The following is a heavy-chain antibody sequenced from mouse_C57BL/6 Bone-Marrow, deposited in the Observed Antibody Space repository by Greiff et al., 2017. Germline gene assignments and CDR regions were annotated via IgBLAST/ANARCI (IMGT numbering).Heavy chain of an antibody. J-gene: IGHJ1*03. CDR1: GFTFSSYA. CDR2: ISDGGSYT. Sequence: EVQGVESGGGLVKPGGSLKLSCAASGFTFSSYAMSWVRQTPEKRLEWVATISDGGSYTYYPDNVKGRFTISRDNAKNNLYLQMSHLKSEDTAMYYCARTGDWYFDVWGTGTTVTVSS. V-gene: IGHV5-4*01. CDR3: ARTGDWYFDV. D-gene: IGHD3-2*01.